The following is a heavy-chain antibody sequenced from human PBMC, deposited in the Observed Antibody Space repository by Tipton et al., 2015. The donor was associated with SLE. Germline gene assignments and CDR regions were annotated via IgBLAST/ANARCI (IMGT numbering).Heavy chain of an antibody. CDR3: ARVERFGGGYMDV. CDR1: GVSFSGYY. D-gene: IGHD3-10*01. Sequence: TLSLTCAVYGVSFSGYYWSWIRQPPGKGLEWIGEINHSGSTNYNPSLKSRVTISVDTSKNQFSLKLSSVTAADTAVYYCARVERFGGGYMDVWGKGTTVTVSS. J-gene: IGHJ6*03. CDR2: INHSGST. V-gene: IGHV4-34*01.